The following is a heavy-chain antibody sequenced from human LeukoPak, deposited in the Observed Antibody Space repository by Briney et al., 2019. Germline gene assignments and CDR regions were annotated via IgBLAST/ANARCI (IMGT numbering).Heavy chain of an antibody. CDR1: GGSIISSDYH. V-gene: IGHV4-39*01. Sequence: PSETLSLTCAVSGGSIISSDYHWGWVRQPPGKGLEWIGTISYSGNTDYNPSLRSRVTISVDTSNNQFSLRLGSVTAADTAVYHCARHCCSGPAKRVFDIWGQGTMVTVSS. D-gene: IGHD2-15*01. J-gene: IGHJ3*02. CDR2: ISYSGNT. CDR3: ARHCCSGPAKRVFDI.